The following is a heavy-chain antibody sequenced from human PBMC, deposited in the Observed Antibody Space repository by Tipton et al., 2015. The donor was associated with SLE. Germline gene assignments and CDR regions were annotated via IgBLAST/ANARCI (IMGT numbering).Heavy chain of an antibody. CDR3: ASQTLWGGPLDY. CDR2: IYYSGST. Sequence: LRLSCTVSGGSISSSSYYWGWSRQPPGKGLEWIGSIYYSGSTNYNPSLKSRVTISVDTSKNQFSLKLSSVTAADTAVYYCASQTLWGGPLDYWGQGTLVTVSS. J-gene: IGHJ4*02. D-gene: IGHD3-16*01. V-gene: IGHV4-39*07. CDR1: GGSISSSSYY.